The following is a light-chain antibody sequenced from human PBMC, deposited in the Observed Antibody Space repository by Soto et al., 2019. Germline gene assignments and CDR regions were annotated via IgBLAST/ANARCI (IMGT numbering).Light chain of an antibody. J-gene: IGKJ1*01. CDR1: QNIFSNF. Sequence: EIVLTQSPGTLSLSPGEGATLSCRASQNIFSNFLAWYQQKPGQAPRLLIYDASSRATGVPDRFSGSGSGTDFTLTISRLEPEDFAVSYCQQYSSSPPRTFGQGNRVEVK. CDR2: DAS. V-gene: IGKV3-20*01. CDR3: QQYSSSPPRT.